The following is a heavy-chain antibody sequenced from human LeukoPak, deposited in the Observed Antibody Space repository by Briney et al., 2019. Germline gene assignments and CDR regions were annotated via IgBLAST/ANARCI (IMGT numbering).Heavy chain of an antibody. CDR1: GFTFGSYG. D-gene: IGHD3-10*02. J-gene: IGHJ4*02. Sequence: PGGSLRLSCSTSGFTFGSYGMTWVRQAPGKGLEWVSEITTSGGPSFYTDSVKGRFTISRDNSKDTVYLQMDNLRVEDTAVYYCAKNFRARTVNVRWVIDYWGQGALVTVSS. CDR2: ITTSGGPS. V-gene: IGHV3-23*01. CDR3: AKNFRARTVNVRWVIDY.